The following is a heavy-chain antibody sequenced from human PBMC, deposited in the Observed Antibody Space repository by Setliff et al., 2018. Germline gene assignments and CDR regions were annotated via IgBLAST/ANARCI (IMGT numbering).Heavy chain of an antibody. Sequence: SETLSLTCTVSGGPISSGGYYWSWIRQHPGKGLEWIGYIYHSGSTYYNPSLKSRVTISVDTSKNQFFLKLSSVTAADTAVYYCARELPRTIFGVVIDYWGQGTLVTVS. J-gene: IGHJ4*02. V-gene: IGHV4-31*03. CDR2: IYHSGST. D-gene: IGHD3-3*01. CDR1: GGPISSGGYY. CDR3: ARELPRTIFGVVIDY.